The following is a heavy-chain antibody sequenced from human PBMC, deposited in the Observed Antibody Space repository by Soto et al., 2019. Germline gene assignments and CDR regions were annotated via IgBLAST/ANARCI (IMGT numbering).Heavy chain of an antibody. J-gene: IGHJ4*02. CDR2: MNPNSGNT. D-gene: IGHD5-18*01. CDR3: ARVAYSYDTIDY. V-gene: IGHV1-8*01. CDR1: GYTFTSYD. Sequence: ASVKVSCKASGYTFTSYDINWVRQATGQGLEWMGWMNPNSGNTGYAQKFQGRVTMTRNTSISTAYMELSSLRSEDTAVYYCARVAYSYDTIDYWGQGTLVTVSS.